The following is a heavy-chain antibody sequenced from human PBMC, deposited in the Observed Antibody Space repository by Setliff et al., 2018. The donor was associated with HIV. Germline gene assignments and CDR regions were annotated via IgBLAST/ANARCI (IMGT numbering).Heavy chain of an antibody. Sequence: ASVKVSCKASGYTFTKYGMHWVRQAPGQRLEWMGWINAANGNTEYSQKFQGRVTITRDTSANTAYMELSSLRSEDTAVYYCASDRGDTMILVVTAGAFDIWGQGTMVTVSS. D-gene: IGHD3-22*01. CDR3: ASDRGDTMILVVTAGAFDI. V-gene: IGHV1-3*01. J-gene: IGHJ3*02. CDR2: INAANGNT. CDR1: GYTFTKYG.